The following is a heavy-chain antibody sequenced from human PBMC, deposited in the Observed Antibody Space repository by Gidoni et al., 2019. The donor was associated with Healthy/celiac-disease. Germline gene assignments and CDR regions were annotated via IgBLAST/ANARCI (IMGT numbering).Heavy chain of an antibody. D-gene: IGHD3-22*01. J-gene: IGHJ3*02. CDR1: GFTFSSYE. V-gene: IGHV3-48*03. CDR2: ISSSGSTI. Sequence: EVQLVESGGCLVQPGGSLRLSCAASGFTFSSYEMTWVRQAPGKGLAWVSYISSSGSTIYYADAVKGRFTISRDNAKNSLYLQMNSLRAEDTAVYYCARGAKPYYYDSSGYRNAFDIWGQGTMVTVSS. CDR3: ARGAKPYYYDSSGYRNAFDI.